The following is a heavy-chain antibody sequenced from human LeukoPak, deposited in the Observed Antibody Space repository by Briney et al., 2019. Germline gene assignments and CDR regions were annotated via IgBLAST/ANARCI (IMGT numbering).Heavy chain of an antibody. CDR2: IYTSGTT. Sequence: SETLSLTCTVSGGSINSGDYSWSWIRQPAGKGLEWIGHIYTSGTTNYNPSLKSRVTISIDTSKNQFSLKLSSVTAADTAVYYCARETRLLMVRGPFDYWGQGTLVTVSS. CDR1: GGSINSGDYS. D-gene: IGHD3-10*01. J-gene: IGHJ4*02. CDR3: ARETRLLMVRGPFDY. V-gene: IGHV4-61*09.